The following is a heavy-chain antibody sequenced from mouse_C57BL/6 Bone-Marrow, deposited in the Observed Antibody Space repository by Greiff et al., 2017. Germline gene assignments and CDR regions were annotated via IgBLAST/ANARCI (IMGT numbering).Heavy chain of an antibody. CDR1: GYTFTDYY. CDR3: ARSGGNHWYFDV. CDR2: INPNNGGT. Sequence: EVMLQQSGPELVKPGASVKISCKASGYTFTDYYMNWVKQSHGKSLEWIGDINPNNGGTSYNQKFKGKATLTVDKSSSTAYMELRSLTSEDSAVYYCARSGGNHWYFDVWGTGTTVTVSS. V-gene: IGHV1-26*01. D-gene: IGHD2-1*01. J-gene: IGHJ1*03.